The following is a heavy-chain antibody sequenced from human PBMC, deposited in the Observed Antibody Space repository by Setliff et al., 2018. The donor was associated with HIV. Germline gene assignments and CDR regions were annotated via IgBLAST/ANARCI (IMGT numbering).Heavy chain of an antibody. CDR2: IHYTGST. V-gene: IGHV4-31*03. D-gene: IGHD3-10*01. CDR3: ARQGLTMNRGVPAPILYYFDY. Sequence: SETLSLTCTVSGGSISNGNYYWTWIRHHPGKGLEWIGYIHYTGSTYYNPSLKSRLTISVDTSKDQFSLKLNSVTAADTAVYYCARQGLTMNRGVPAPILYYFDYWGPGILVTVSS. CDR1: GGSISNGNYY. J-gene: IGHJ4*02.